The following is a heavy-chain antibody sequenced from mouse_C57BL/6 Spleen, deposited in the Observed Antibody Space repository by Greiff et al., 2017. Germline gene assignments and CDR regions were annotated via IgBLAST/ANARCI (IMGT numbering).Heavy chain of an antibody. CDR1: EYEFPSHD. CDR2: INSDGGNT. V-gene: IGHV5-2*01. D-gene: IGHD1-1*01. J-gene: IGHJ1*03. CDR3: AISPYYYGSSYWYFDV. Sequence: EVQLQESGGGLVQPGESLKLSCESNEYEFPSHDMSWVRKTPEKRLELVGAINSDGGNTYYPDTMERRIIISRDKTKKTLYLQMSSLRSEDTALYYCAISPYYYGSSYWYFDVWGTGTTVTVSS.